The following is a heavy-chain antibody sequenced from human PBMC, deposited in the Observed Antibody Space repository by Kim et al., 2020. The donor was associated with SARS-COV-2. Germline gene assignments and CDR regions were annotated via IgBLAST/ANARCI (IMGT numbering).Heavy chain of an antibody. CDR1: GFTFSSDW. D-gene: IGHD6-19*01. V-gene: IGHV3-7*01. Sequence: GGSLRLSCAASGFTFSSDWMTWVRQAPGKGLEWVANIKQDGNQKYSVDSVKGRFTISRDNAKNSLYLQMNSLSTEDTAVYYCARDGDLDSSGKDAFDIWGPGTMVTVSS. CDR3: ARDGDLDSSGKDAFDI. J-gene: IGHJ3*02. CDR2: IKQDGNQK.